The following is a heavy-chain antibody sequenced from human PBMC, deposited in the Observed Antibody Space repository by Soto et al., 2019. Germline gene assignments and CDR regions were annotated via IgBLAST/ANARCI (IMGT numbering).Heavy chain of an antibody. D-gene: IGHD1-26*01. CDR1: GFTFRSYA. CDR3: AKDGTWSFDY. CDR2: ISGSADFT. V-gene: IGHV3-23*01. J-gene: IGHJ4*01. Sequence: GGSLRLSCEASGFTFRSYAMSWVRQAPGKGLEWVATISGSADFTYYADSVRGRFTISRDKFKNTVYLQMNALRAKDTAVYFCAKDGTWSFDYWGHGALVTVSS.